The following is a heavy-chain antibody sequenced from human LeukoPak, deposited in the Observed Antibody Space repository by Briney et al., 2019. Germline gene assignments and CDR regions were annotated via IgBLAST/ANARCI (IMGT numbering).Heavy chain of an antibody. J-gene: IGHJ6*03. V-gene: IGHV3-9*01. D-gene: IGHD3-16*01. Sequence: GGSLRLSCAASGFTFDDYAMHWVRQAPGKGLEWVSGISWNSGSIGYADSVKGRFTISRDNAKNSLYLQMNSLRAEDTAVYYCARGFHMDVWGKGTTVTVSS. CDR1: GFTFDDYA. CDR2: ISWNSGSI. CDR3: ARGFHMDV.